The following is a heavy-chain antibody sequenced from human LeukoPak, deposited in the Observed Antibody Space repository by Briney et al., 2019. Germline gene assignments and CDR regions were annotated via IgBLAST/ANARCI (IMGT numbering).Heavy chain of an antibody. J-gene: IGHJ6*03. CDR3: ARNVRWLVHRVYYYYYMDV. Sequence: SETLSLTCTVSGGSISSYYWSWIRQPPGKGLEWIGYIYYSGSTNYNPSLKSRVTISVDTSKNQFSLKLSSVTAADTAVYYCARNVRWLVHRVYYYYYMDVWGKGTTVTVSS. CDR2: IYYSGST. V-gene: IGHV4-59*01. D-gene: IGHD6-19*01. CDR1: GGSISSYY.